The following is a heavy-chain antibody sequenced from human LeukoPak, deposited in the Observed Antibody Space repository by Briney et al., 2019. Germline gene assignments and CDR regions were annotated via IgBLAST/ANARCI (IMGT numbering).Heavy chain of an antibody. V-gene: IGHV1-46*01. J-gene: IGHJ6*03. CDR1: GYTFTSYY. Sequence: ASVKVSCKASGYTFTSYYMHWVRQAPGQELEWMGIINPSGGSTSYAQKFQGRVTMTRDTSTSTVYMELSSLRSEDTAVYYCARVAPPGYYDSSGYYHTYMDVWAKGPRSPSP. CDR2: INPSGGST. CDR3: ARVAPPGYYDSSGYYHTYMDV. D-gene: IGHD3-22*01.